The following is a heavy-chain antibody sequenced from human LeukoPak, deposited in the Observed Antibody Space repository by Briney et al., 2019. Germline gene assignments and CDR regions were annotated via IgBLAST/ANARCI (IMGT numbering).Heavy chain of an antibody. CDR3: ARAQGQLWLKDWFDP. CDR2: ISWNSVSV. Sequence: GRSLRLSCAASGFTFDDYAMHWVRQGPGKGLEWVSGISWNSVSVGYADSVKGRFTISRDNAKNSLYLQMNSLRAEDTAAYYCARAQGQLWLKDWFDPWGQGTLVTVSS. J-gene: IGHJ5*02. CDR1: GFTFDDYA. V-gene: IGHV3-9*01. D-gene: IGHD5-18*01.